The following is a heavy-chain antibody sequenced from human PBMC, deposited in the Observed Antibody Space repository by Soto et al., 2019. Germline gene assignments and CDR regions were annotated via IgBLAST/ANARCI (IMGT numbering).Heavy chain of an antibody. V-gene: IGHV1-69*13. D-gene: IGHD3-16*02. CDR2: IIPIFGTA. CDR1: GGTFSSYS. J-gene: IGHJ3*02. CDR3: ARNGEAGGDYVWGSYPRGAFDI. Sequence: SVKVSCKASGGTFSSYSMSWGRQAPGQGLECMGWIIPIFGTANYAQKFQGRVTITADESTSTAYMELSSLRSEDTAVYYCARNGEAGGDYVWGSYPRGAFDIWGQGTMVTVSS.